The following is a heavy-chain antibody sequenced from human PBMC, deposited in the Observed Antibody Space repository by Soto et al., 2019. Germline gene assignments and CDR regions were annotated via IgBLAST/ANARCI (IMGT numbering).Heavy chain of an antibody. CDR2: IKSKTDGGTT. Sequence: EVQLVESGGGLVKPGGSLRLSCAASGFTFSNAWMSWVRQAPGKGLEWVGRIKSKTDGGTTDYAAPVKGRFTISRDDSKNTLYLQMNSLKTEDTAVYYCTTDSPITMVRGVPHRDYYYGMDVWGQGTTVTVSS. J-gene: IGHJ6*02. D-gene: IGHD3-10*01. V-gene: IGHV3-15*01. CDR1: GFTFSNAW. CDR3: TTDSPITMVRGVPHRDYYYGMDV.